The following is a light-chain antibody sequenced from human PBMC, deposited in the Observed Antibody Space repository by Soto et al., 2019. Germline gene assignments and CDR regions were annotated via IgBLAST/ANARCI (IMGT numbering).Light chain of an antibody. CDR1: QSVSHY. V-gene: IGKV3D-11*02. Sequence: EIVLTQSPATLSLSPGESATLSCRANQSVSHYLAWYQQKPGQAPRLLIYDTSNRAAGIPARFSGRGSGTDFTLTISSLEPEAFAVYYCQQRSNWHPYTFGQGTKLEIK. CDR2: DTS. CDR3: QQRSNWHPYT. J-gene: IGKJ2*01.